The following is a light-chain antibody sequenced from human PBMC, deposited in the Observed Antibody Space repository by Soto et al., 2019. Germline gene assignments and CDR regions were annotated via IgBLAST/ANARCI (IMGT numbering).Light chain of an antibody. CDR2: EVS. Sequence: QPAVTEPAWVSGSPGQSITISCTGTSSDVGAYNYVSWFQQHPGKAPTLIISEVSNRPSGVSNRFSGSKSGNAASLTISGLQAEDEADYFCFSFTTDWTHVFGTGTKVTVL. CDR3: FSFTTDWTHV. J-gene: IGLJ1*01. V-gene: IGLV2-14*01. CDR1: SSDVGAYNY.